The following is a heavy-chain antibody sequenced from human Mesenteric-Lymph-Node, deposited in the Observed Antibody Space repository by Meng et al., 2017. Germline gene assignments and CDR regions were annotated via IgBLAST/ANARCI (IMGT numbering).Heavy chain of an antibody. CDR3: ARAMIRYFDWLSWFDP. D-gene: IGHD3-9*01. CDR2: IKQDGSEK. V-gene: IGHV3-7*01. CDR1: GFTFSSYW. Sequence: GESLKISCAASGFTFSSYWMSWVRQAPGKGLEWVANIKQDGSEKYYVDSVKGRFTISRDNAKNSLYLQMNSLRAEDTAVYYCARAMIRYFDWLSWFDPWGQGTLVTVSS. J-gene: IGHJ5*02.